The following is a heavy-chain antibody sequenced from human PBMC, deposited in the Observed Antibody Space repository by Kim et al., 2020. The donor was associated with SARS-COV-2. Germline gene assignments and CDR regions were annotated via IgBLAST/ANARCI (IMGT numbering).Heavy chain of an antibody. Sequence: SETLSLTCTVSGGSISSSSSYWDWIRQPPGKGLEWIGSIYYSGSAYYNPSLKSRVTISVDTSKNQFSLKLSSVTAADTAVYYCARQKQWLAPLDYLGQGT. CDR1: GGSISSSSSY. D-gene: IGHD6-19*01. CDR2: IYYSGSA. J-gene: IGHJ4*02. CDR3: ARQKQWLAPLDY. V-gene: IGHV4-39*01.